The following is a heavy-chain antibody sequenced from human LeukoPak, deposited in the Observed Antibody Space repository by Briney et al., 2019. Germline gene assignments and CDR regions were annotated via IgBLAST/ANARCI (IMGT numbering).Heavy chain of an antibody. J-gene: IGHJ4*02. D-gene: IGHD3-3*02. V-gene: IGHV3-21*01. CDR3: ARDHFWSGNFDY. CDR1: GFTFSSYS. Sequence: GGSLRLSCAASGFTFSSYSMNWVRHAPGKGLEWISYISNSSSYIYYADSVKGRFTISRDNAKNSLYMQMNSLRAEDTAVYYCARDHFWSGNFDYWGQGTLVTVSS. CDR2: ISNSSSYI.